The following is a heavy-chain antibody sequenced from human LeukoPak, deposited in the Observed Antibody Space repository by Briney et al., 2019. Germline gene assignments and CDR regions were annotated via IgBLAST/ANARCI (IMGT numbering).Heavy chain of an antibody. CDR1: GFTFSNYW. V-gene: IGHV3-30*18. D-gene: IGHD3-10*01. J-gene: IGHJ5*02. CDR2: ISYDGSNK. CDR3: AKGYVLLWFAEA. Sequence: GGSLRLSCAASGFTFSNYWMHWVRQAPGKGLVWVAVISYDGSNKYYADSVKGRFTTSRDNSKNTLYLQMNSLRAEDTAVYYCAKGYVLLWFAEAWGQGTLVTVSS.